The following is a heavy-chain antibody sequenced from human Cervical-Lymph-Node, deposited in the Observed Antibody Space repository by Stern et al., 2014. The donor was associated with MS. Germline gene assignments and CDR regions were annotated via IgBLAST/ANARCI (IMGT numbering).Heavy chain of an antibody. J-gene: IGHJ1*01. CDR1: GGTFSNYA. CDR3: ARASERSGYYPDYFQY. D-gene: IGHD3-22*01. CDR2: LIIIFDTA. V-gene: IGHV1-69*01. Sequence: VQLVESGPEVKKPGSSVKVSCKASGGTFSNYAISWVRQAPGQGLEWMGGLIIIFDTANYAQKFQGSVTISADESTSTAYMELSSLRSEDTAVYYCARASERSGYYPDYFQYWGQGTPVTVSS.